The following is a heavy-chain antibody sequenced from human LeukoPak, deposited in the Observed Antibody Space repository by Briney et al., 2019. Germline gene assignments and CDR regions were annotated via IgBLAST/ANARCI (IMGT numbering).Heavy chain of an antibody. V-gene: IGHV4-34*01. Sequence: SETLSLTCAVYGGSFSGYYWSWIRQPPGKGLEWIGEINHSGSTNYNPSLKSRVTISVETSKNQFSLKLSSVTAADTAVYYCARDKKRGYSGYTLWPWGQGTLVTVSS. J-gene: IGHJ5*02. CDR3: ARDKKRGYSGYTLWP. CDR1: GGSFSGYY. CDR2: INHSGST. D-gene: IGHD5-12*01.